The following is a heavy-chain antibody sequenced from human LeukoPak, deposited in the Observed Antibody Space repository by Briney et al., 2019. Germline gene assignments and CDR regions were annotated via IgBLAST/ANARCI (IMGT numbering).Heavy chain of an antibody. J-gene: IGHJ6*03. CDR1: GIAFSTHS. CDR2: ISMSSTHI. CDR3: ARDGRGSESGHMDV. V-gene: IGHV3-21*01. Sequence: PGGSLRLSCAASGIAFSTHSINWVRQAPGKGLEWVSSISMSSTHIYYADSVKGRFTISRDNAKNSLYLQMNSLRAEDTAVYYCARDGRGSESGHMDVWGKGTTVTISS. D-gene: IGHD3-10*01.